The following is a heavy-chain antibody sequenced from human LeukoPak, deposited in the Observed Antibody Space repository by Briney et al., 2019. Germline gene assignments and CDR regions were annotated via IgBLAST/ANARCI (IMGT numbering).Heavy chain of an antibody. J-gene: IGHJ5*02. CDR1: GGSISSGDYY. CDR2: ISLSGGT. CDR3: ARDFQGGPNDP. Sequence: PSETLSLICTVSGGSISSGDYYWSWIRQPPGQGLEWIGYISLSGGTHYNPSLKSRATISLDTSRNQFSLKLTSVGAADTAVYYCARDFQGGPNDPWGQGTLVTVSS. D-gene: IGHD2-15*01. V-gene: IGHV4-30-4*08.